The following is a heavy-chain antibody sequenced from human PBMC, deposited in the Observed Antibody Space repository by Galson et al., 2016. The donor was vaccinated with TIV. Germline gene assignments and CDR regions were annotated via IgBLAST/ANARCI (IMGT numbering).Heavy chain of an antibody. Sequence: SVKVSCKASGDTFSSYYILWVRQAPGQGLEWMGRINPLLGRPDHAQKFQGRVTITADISTDTAYLELSSLRSEDTAIYYCAREVAHMYSVMLIADAFDVWCQGSLLTVSS. J-gene: IGHJ3*01. CDR3: AREVAHMYSVMLIADAFDV. D-gene: IGHD3-16*01. V-gene: IGHV1-69*04. CDR2: INPLLGRP. CDR1: GDTFSSYY.